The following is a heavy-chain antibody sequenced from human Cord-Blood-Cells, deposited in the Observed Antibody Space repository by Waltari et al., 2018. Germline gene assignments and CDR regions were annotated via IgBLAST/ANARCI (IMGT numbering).Heavy chain of an antibody. CDR2: ISYDGSNK. J-gene: IGHJ6*02. D-gene: IGHD2-15*01. CDR3: ARDCKKGGRYYYGMDV. V-gene: IGHV3-30-3*01. Sequence: QVQLVESGGGVVQPGRSLRLSCAASGFTFSSDAMQWVRQAPGKGLEWVAVISYDGSNKYYADSVKGRFTISRDNSKNTLYLQMNSLRAEDTAVYYCARDCKKGGRYYYGMDVWGQGTTVTVSS. CDR1: GFTFSSDA.